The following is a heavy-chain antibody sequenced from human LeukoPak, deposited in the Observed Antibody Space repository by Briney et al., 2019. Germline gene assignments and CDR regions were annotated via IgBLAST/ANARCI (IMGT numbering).Heavy chain of an antibody. D-gene: IGHD6-13*01. J-gene: IGHJ4*02. CDR3: ARDRNGYSSSWYYFDY. CDR1: GFTFSSYS. CDR2: ISSSSSYI. V-gene: IGHV3-21*01. Sequence: PGGSLRLSCAASGFTFSSYSMNWVRQAPGKGLEWVSSISSSSSYIYYADSVKGRFTISRDNAKNSLYLQMNSLRAEDTAVYYCARDRNGYSSSWYYFDYWGQRTLVTVSS.